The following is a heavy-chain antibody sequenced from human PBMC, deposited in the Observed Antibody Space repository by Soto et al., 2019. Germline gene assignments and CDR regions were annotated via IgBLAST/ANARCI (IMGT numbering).Heavy chain of an antibody. CDR3: AKAARYKPTGSEDFDY. CDR2: ISGSGGST. Sequence: GGSLRLSCAASGFTFSSYAMSWVRQAPGKGLEWVSAISGSGGSTYYADSVKGRFTISRDNSKNTLYLQMNSLRAEDTAVYYCAKAARYKPTGSEDFDYWGQGTLVTVSS. V-gene: IGHV3-23*01. CDR1: GFTFSSYA. J-gene: IGHJ4*02. D-gene: IGHD1-1*01.